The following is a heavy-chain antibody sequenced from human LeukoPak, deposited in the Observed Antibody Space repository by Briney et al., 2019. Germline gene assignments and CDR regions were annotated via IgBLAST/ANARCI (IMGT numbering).Heavy chain of an antibody. CDR3: ARHFSQESGSYYHLLGY. D-gene: IGHD3-10*01. J-gene: IGHJ4*02. CDR2: VHYAGST. Sequence: SDTLYLTCTVSGGSVSSSTFYWGWIRKPPGNGLEWIARVHYAGSTFYNPSLKSRVTISMDTSKTQFSLNLRSVTAAHTAVYYCARHFSQESGSYYHLLGYWGQGTLVTVSS. V-gene: IGHV4-39*01. CDR1: GGSVSSSTFY.